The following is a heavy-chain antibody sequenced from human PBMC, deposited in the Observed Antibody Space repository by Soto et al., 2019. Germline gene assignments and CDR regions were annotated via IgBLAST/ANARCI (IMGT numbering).Heavy chain of an antibody. CDR1: GFTFSSYG. J-gene: IGHJ5*02. CDR3: ARDEQSRFAP. CDR2: IWYDGSNK. V-gene: IGHV3-33*01. Sequence: QVQLVESGGGVVQPGRSLRLSCAASGFTFSSYGMHWVRQAPGKGLEWVAVIWYDGSNKYYADSVKGRFTISRDNSKNTLYLQINSLRAEDTAVYYCARDEQSRFAPWGQGTLVTVSS.